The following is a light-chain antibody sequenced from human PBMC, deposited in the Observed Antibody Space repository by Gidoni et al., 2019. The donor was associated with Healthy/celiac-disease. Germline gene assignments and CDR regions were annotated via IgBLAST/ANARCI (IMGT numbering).Light chain of an antibody. CDR3: QQRGNWPLT. J-gene: IGKJ4*01. CDR1: QSVSSQ. Sequence: VLTDSPATLSLPPGERATLSCRASQSVSSQLSWYQQKPGQAPRLLIYDASNRATGIPVRFSGSGSGTDFTLTISSLEPEDFAVYYCQQRGNWPLTFGGGTKVEI. CDR2: DAS. V-gene: IGKV3-11*01.